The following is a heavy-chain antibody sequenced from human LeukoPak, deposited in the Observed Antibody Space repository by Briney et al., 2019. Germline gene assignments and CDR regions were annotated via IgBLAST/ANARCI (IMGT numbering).Heavy chain of an antibody. CDR2: IYYSGST. V-gene: IGHV4-30-4*08. Sequence: SETLSLTCTVSGGSISSGDYYWSWIRQPPGKGLEWIGYIYYSGSTYYNPSLKSRVTISVDTSKNQFSLKLSSVTAADTAVYYCARAFSSIAARTLNWFDPWGQGTLVTVSS. CDR1: GGSISSGDYY. J-gene: IGHJ5*02. D-gene: IGHD6-6*01. CDR3: ARAFSSIAARTLNWFDP.